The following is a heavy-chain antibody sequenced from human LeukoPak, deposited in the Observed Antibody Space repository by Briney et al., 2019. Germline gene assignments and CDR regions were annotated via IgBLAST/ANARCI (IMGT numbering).Heavy chain of an antibody. CDR2: ISGSGGST. D-gene: IGHD6-13*01. Sequence: QAGGSLRLSCAASGFTFSSYAMSWVRQAPGKGLEWVSAISGSGGSTYYADSVKGRFTISRDNSKNTLYLQMNSLRAEDTAVYYCASQDSPGYSSSWYEGWGQGTLVTVSS. CDR1: GFTFSSYA. CDR3: ASQDSPGYSSSWYEG. J-gene: IGHJ4*02. V-gene: IGHV3-23*01.